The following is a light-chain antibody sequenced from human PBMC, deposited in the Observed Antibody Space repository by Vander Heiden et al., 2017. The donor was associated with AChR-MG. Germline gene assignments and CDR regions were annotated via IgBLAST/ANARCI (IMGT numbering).Light chain of an antibody. CDR1: QSLLHSNGYNY. CDR2: LGS. J-gene: IGKJ1*01. Sequence: DIVMTQSPLSLPVTPGEPASISCRSSQSLLHSNGYNYLDWYLQKPGQSPQLLIYLGSNRASGVPDRFSGTGSGTDFTLKISRVEAEDVGVYYCRQALQTPLTFGQRTKVEIK. V-gene: IGKV2-28*01. CDR3: RQALQTPLT.